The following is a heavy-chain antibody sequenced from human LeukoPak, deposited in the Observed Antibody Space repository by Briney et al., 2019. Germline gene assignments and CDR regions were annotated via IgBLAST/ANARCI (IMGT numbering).Heavy chain of an antibody. D-gene: IGHD6-19*01. CDR2: VSGSGSEI. Sequence: PGGSLRLSCAASGFTFNKFEMNWVRQAPGKGLEWIAYVSGSGSEIHYGDSVKGRFTISRDNAKSSVYLQMDSLRAEDMALYYCATKVPGTSHFSWGQGTLVTVSS. CDR3: ATKVPGTSHFS. CDR1: GFTFNKFE. J-gene: IGHJ4*02. V-gene: IGHV3-48*03.